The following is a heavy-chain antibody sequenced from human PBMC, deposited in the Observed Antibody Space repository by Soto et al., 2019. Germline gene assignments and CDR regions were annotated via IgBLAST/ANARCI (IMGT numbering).Heavy chain of an antibody. V-gene: IGHV3-7*03. Sequence: GGSLSLSCEASGFTFSGYWMSWVRQAPGKGLEWVADIKHDGSVQYYVDSVKGRFTISRDNAKKLLYLQMNGLRAEDTALYYCARAPYSNAWYRFDLWGQGTLVTVSS. J-gene: IGHJ4*02. D-gene: IGHD4-4*01. CDR1: GFTFSGYW. CDR2: IKHDGSVQ. CDR3: ARAPYSNAWYRFDL.